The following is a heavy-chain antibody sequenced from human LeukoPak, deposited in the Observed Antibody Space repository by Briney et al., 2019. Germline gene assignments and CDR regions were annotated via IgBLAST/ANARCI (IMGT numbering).Heavy chain of an antibody. CDR2: INHSGST. V-gene: IGHV4-34*01. Sequence: SETLSLTCAVYGGSFSGYYWSWIRRPPGKGLEWIGEINHSGSTNYNPSLKSRVTISVDTSKNQFSLKLSSVTAADTAVYYCARGRGRYCSSTSCRNWFDPWGQGTLVTVSS. CDR3: ARGRGRYCSSTSCRNWFDP. J-gene: IGHJ5*02. CDR1: GGSFSGYY. D-gene: IGHD2-2*01.